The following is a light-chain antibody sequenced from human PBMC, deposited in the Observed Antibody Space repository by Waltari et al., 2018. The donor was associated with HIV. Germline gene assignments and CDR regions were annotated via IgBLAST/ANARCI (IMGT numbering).Light chain of an antibody. Sequence: QSVLTQPPSAAATPGPRLAISCSGSSSTIGHNNLNCYQYLPGTAPKLLIFGDNQRPSGVPDRFSGSKSGTSASLAISGLQSDDEGDYFCAVWDDSLGGSYVFGSGTKVTVL. CDR3: AVWDDSLGGSYV. CDR2: GDN. J-gene: IGLJ1*01. CDR1: SSTIGHNN. V-gene: IGLV1-44*01.